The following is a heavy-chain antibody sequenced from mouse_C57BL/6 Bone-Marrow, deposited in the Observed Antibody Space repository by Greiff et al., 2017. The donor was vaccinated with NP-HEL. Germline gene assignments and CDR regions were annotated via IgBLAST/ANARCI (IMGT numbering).Heavy chain of an antibody. CDR2: IDPSDSYT. CDR3: ARSLGLY. J-gene: IGHJ2*01. V-gene: IGHV1-59*01. CDR1: GYTFTSYW. D-gene: IGHD4-1*01. Sequence: VQLQQSGAELVRPGTSVKLSCKASGYTFTSYWMHWVKQRPGQGLEWIGVIDPSDSYTNYNQKFKGKATLTVDTSSSTAYMQLSSLTSEDSAVYYCARSLGLYWGQGTTLTVSS.